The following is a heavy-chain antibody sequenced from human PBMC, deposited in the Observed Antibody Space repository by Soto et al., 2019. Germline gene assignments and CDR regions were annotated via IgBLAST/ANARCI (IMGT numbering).Heavy chain of an antibody. D-gene: IGHD5-12*01. CDR3: AKGGGYDAYDVFDN. CDR2: ISGSGGST. Sequence: GGSLRLSCAASGFTFSDYAMIWVRQAPGKGLEWVSSISGSGGSTYYAGSVKGRFTISRDNSKNLLFLQMDSLRAEDAALFYCAKGGGYDAYDVFDNWGQGTMVTVSS. CDR1: GFTFSDYA. V-gene: IGHV3-23*01. J-gene: IGHJ3*02.